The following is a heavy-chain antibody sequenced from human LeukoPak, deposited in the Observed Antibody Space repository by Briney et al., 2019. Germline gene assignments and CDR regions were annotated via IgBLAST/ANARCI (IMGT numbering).Heavy chain of an antibody. J-gene: IGHJ4*02. CDR2: ISSSGSTI. Sequence: GGSLRLSCAASGFTFSDYYMSWLRQAPGKGLEWVSYISSSGSTIYYADSVKGRFTISRDNAKNSLYLQMNSLRAEDTAVYYCARDVSSSWTSDYWGQGTLVTVSS. V-gene: IGHV3-11*01. CDR3: ARDVSSSWTSDY. CDR1: GFTFSDYY. D-gene: IGHD6-13*01.